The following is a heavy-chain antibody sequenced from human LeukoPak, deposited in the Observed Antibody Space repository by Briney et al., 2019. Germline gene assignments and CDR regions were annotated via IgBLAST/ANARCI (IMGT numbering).Heavy chain of an antibody. V-gene: IGHV3-74*01. CDR3: ATGYSSRWYNAFDI. D-gene: IGHD6-13*01. J-gene: IGHJ3*02. CDR2: INSDGSST. Sequence: PGGSLRLSCAASGFTFSSYWMHWVRQAPGKGLVWVSRINSDGSSTNYADSVKDRFTISRDNAKNTLYLQMNSLRAGDTAVFHCATGYSSRWYNAFDIWGQGTMVTVSS. CDR1: GFTFSSYW.